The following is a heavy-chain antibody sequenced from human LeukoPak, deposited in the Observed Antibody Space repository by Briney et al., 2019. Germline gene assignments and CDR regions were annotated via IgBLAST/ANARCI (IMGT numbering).Heavy chain of an antibody. J-gene: IGHJ4*02. CDR3: AKDTAQGYTYGTIEQDY. Sequence: GGSLRLSCAASGIAFSTYAMSWVRQAPGKGLEWVSVVSESGEITHYADSVKGRFTISRDNSKNTVYLQMNSLRTEDSAVYYCAKDTAQGYTYGTIEQDYWGQGTRVTVSS. CDR2: VSESGEIT. CDR1: GIAFSTYA. V-gene: IGHV3-23*01. D-gene: IGHD5-18*01.